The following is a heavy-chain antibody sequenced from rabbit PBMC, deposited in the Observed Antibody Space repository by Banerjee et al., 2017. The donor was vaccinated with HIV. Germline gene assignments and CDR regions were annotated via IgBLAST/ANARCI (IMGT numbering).Heavy chain of an antibody. CDR1: GFDFSSYG. D-gene: IGHD1-1*01. V-gene: IGHV1S40*01. CDR3: ARQTTTNEFIL. J-gene: IGHJ4*01. Sequence: QSLEESGGGLVKPGGTLTLTCKASGFDFSSYGVSWVRQAPGKGLEWIGCIYAGSSGSTYYASWAKGRFTISKTSSTTVTLQMTSLTAADTATYFCARQTTTNEFILWGPGTLVTVS. CDR2: IYAGSSGST.